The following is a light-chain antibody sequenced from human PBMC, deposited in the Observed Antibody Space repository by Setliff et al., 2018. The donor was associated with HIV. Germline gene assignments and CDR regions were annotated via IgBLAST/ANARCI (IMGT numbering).Light chain of an antibody. J-gene: IGLJ1*01. CDR1: SSDVGGYDF. Sequence: QSVLTQPASVSGSPGQSITISCIGTSSDVGGYDFVSWYQQRPGKAPKLIIFDVSERPSGVSHRFSGSKSGNTASLTISGLQTEDEADYFCPSYRSPATYVFGIGTKVTVL. CDR2: DVS. CDR3: PSYRSPATYV. V-gene: IGLV2-14*03.